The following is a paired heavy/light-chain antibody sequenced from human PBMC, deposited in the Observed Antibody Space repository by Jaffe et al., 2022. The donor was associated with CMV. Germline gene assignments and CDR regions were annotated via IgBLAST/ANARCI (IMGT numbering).Light chain of an antibody. J-gene: IGLJ3*02. V-gene: IGLV3-10*01. CDR2: EDS. CDR3: YSTDISGNQKV. Sequence: SYELTQPPSVSVSPGQTARITCSGDALPKKYAFWYQQKSGQAPVLVIYEDSRRPSGIPERFSGSSSGTMATLTISGAQVEDEADYYCYSTDISGNQKVFGGGTKLTVL. CDR1: ALPKKY.
Heavy chain of an antibody. D-gene: IGHD6-6*01. CDR3: ARAPGASSAYYFDY. V-gene: IGHV4-31*03. CDR2: IYYTGNT. J-gene: IGHJ4*02. Sequence: QVQLQESGPGLVRPSQTLSLTCTVSGGSISSGGYYWNWIRQHPGKGLEWIGYIYYTGNTFYNPSLETRVSISVDTSKNQFSLKLRSVTVADTAVYYCARAPGASSAYYFDYWGQGTLVTVSS. CDR1: GGSISSGGYY.